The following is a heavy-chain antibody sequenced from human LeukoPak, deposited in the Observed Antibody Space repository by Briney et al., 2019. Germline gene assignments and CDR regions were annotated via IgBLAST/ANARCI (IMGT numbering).Heavy chain of an antibody. CDR1: GFTFGDYA. V-gene: IGHV3-49*04. Sequence: PGRSLRLSCTASGFTFGDYAMSWVRQAPGKGLEWVGFIRSKAYGGTTEYAASVKGRFTISRDDSKSIAYLQMNSLKTEDTAVYYCTRATIGIYYFGYWGQGTLVTVSS. CDR2: IRSKAYGGTT. CDR3: TRATIGIYYFGY. D-gene: IGHD5-12*01. J-gene: IGHJ4*02.